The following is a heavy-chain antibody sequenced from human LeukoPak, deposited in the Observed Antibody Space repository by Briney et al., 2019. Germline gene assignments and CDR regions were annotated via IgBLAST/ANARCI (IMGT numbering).Heavy chain of an antibody. J-gene: IGHJ6*03. D-gene: IGHD1-7*01. CDR3: ASQIGTTGYYYYYMDV. V-gene: IGHV3-23*01. Sequence: PRGSLRLSCAASGFTFSSYAMSWVRQAPGKGLEWVSAISGSGGSTYYADSAKGRFTISRDNSKNTLYLQMNSLRAEDTAVYYCASQIGTTGYYYYYMDVWGKGTTVTVSS. CDR1: GFTFSSYA. CDR2: ISGSGGST.